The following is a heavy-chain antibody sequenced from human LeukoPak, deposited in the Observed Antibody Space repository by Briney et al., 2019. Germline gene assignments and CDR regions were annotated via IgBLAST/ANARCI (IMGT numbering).Heavy chain of an antibody. Sequence: SETLSLTCTVSGGSISSYYWSWIRQPPGKGLEWIGYIYYSGSTNYNPSLKSRVTILVDTSKDQFYLRLISVTAADTAVYYCARHPLYSSGWYVHSWGQGTLVTVSS. CDR1: GGSISSYY. J-gene: IGHJ4*02. CDR3: ARHPLYSSGWYVHS. CDR2: IYYSGST. D-gene: IGHD6-19*01. V-gene: IGHV4-59*08.